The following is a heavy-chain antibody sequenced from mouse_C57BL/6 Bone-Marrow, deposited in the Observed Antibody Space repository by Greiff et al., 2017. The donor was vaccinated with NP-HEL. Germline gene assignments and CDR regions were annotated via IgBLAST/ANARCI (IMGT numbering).Heavy chain of an antibody. CDR2: ISYDGSN. CDR3: AREADPPY. V-gene: IGHV3-6*01. J-gene: IGHJ3*01. Sequence: EVKVEESGPGLVKPSQSLSLTCSVTGYSITSGYYWNWIRQFPGNKLEWMGYISYDGSNNYNPSLKNRISITRDTSKNQFFLKLNSVTTEDTATYYCAREADPPYWGQGTLVTVSA. CDR1: GYSITSGYY.